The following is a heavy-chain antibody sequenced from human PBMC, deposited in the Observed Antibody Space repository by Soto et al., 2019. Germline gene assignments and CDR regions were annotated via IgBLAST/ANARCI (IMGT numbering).Heavy chain of an antibody. V-gene: IGHV1-69*13. CDR1: GGTFSSYA. J-gene: IGHJ4*02. CDR2: IIPIFGTA. Sequence: GASVKVSCKASGGTFSSYAISWVRQAPGQGLEWMGGIIPIFGTANYAQKFQGRVTITADESTSTAYMELSSLRSEDTAVYYCASERSGFSPPYYFDYWGQGTLVTV. CDR3: ASERSGFSPPYYFDY. D-gene: IGHD3-22*01.